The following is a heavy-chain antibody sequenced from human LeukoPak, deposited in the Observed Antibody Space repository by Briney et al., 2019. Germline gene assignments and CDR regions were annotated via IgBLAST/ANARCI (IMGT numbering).Heavy chain of an antibody. CDR3: ARQRTSEYWFDS. CDR2: IYPGDSHT. J-gene: IGHJ5*01. Sequence: GESLKISCKASGSSFSNSWIGWVRQMPGKGLEWMGIIYPGDSHTIYSLSFQGQITISADKSITTAYLQWSSLEASDTAMYYCARQRTSEYWFDSWGQGTPVTVSS. CDR1: GSSFSNSW. V-gene: IGHV5-51*01. D-gene: IGHD1-14*01.